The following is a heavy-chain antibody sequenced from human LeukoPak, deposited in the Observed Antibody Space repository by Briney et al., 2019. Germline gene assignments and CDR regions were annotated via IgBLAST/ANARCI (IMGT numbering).Heavy chain of an antibody. J-gene: IGHJ6*02. CDR2: TYYRSKWYN. CDR3: ARGVYNSDSTNYYGLVV. V-gene: IGHV6-1*01. D-gene: IGHD6-19*01. Sequence: SQTLSLTCAISGDSVSSNSASWNWIRQSPSRGLEWLGRTYYRSKWYNDYALSVNSRITVNPDTSKNQFSLQLNSVTPEDTAMYYCARGVYNSDSTNYYGLVVWGQGTTVTVSS. CDR1: GDSVSSNSAS.